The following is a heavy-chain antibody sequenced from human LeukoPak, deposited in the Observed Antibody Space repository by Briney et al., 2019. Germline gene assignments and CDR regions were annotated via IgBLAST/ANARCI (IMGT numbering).Heavy chain of an antibody. CDR1: GFTFSTYN. CDR2: ISSSSRTV. J-gene: IGHJ4*02. V-gene: IGHV3-48*01. Sequence: GGSLRLSCAASGFTFSTYNMNWVRQAPGKGLEWVSYISSSSRTVYYADSVKGRFTISRDNAKNSLYLQMNNLRAEDTAVYYCASEAPRPIKWERELILSYYFDFWGQGTLVTVSS. D-gene: IGHD1-7*01. CDR3: ASEAPRPIKWERELILSYYFDF.